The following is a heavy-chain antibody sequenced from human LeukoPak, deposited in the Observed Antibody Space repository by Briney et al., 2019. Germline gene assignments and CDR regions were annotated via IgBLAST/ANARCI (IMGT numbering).Heavy chain of an antibody. V-gene: IGHV4-34*01. J-gene: IGHJ4*02. Sequence: SETLSLTCAVYGGSFSGYYWSWIRQPPGKGLEWIGEINHSGSTNYNPSLKSRVTISVDTSKNQFSLKLSSVTAADTAVYYCARDIVLVAASLYYFGYWGQGTLVTVSS. CDR2: INHSGST. D-gene: IGHD2-8*02. CDR1: GGSFSGYY. CDR3: ARDIVLVAASLYYFGY.